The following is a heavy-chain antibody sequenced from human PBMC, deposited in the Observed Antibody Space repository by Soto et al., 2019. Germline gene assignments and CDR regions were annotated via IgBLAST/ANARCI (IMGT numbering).Heavy chain of an antibody. Sequence: GGSVRLSCAASGFTFSSYAMHWVRQGPGKGLEWVAVISYDGSNKYYADSVKGRFTISRDNSKNTLYLQMNSLRAEDTAVYYCARGQRIAAHPRHYYGMDFWGQGTTVTVSS. CDR3: ARGQRIAAHPRHYYGMDF. V-gene: IGHV3-30-3*01. D-gene: IGHD6-6*01. CDR1: GFTFSSYA. J-gene: IGHJ6*02. CDR2: ISYDGSNK.